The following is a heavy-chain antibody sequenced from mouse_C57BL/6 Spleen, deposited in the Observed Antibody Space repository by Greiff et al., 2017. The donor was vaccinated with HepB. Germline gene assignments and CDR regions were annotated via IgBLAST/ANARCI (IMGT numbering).Heavy chain of an antibody. J-gene: IGHJ4*01. Sequence: QVQLKESGPELVKPGASVKISCKASGYAFSSSWMNWVKQRPGKGLEWIGRIYPGDGDTNYNGKFKGKATLTADKSSSTAYMQHSSLTSEDSSVEYWARGRVVGKNAMDYWGQGTSVTVSS. CDR2: IYPGDGDT. CDR1: GYAFSSSW. CDR3: ARGRVVGKNAMDY. V-gene: IGHV1-82*01. D-gene: IGHD1-1*01.